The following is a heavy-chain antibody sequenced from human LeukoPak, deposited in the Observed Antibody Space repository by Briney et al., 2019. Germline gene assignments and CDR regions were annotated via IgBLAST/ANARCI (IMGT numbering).Heavy chain of an antibody. D-gene: IGHD3-22*01. CDR1: GYTFTSYY. V-gene: IGHV1-46*01. CDR2: INPSGGST. CDR3: ARVDSSGYLGY. J-gene: IGHJ4*02. Sequence: ASVKVSCKASGYTFTSYYMHWVRQAPGQGLEWMGIINPSGGSTSYAQKFQGRVTMTRDMSTSTVYMELSSLRSEDTAVYYCARVDSSGYLGYWGQGTLVTVSS.